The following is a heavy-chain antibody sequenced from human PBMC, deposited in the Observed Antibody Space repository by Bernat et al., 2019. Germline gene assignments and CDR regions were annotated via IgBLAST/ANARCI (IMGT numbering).Heavy chain of an antibody. CDR1: GGSVSSGSYY. D-gene: IGHD2-15*01. J-gene: IGHJ4*02. CDR2: ISGSGGST. V-gene: IGHV3-23*01. CDR3: AKGRDIVVVVAADDY. Sequence: VQLQESGPGLVKPSETLSLTCTVSGGSVSSGSYYWSWVRQAPGKGLEGVTVISGSGGSTYYADSVKGRFTISRDNSKNTLYLQMDSLRAEDTAVYYCAKGRDIVVVVAADDYWGQGTLVTVSS.